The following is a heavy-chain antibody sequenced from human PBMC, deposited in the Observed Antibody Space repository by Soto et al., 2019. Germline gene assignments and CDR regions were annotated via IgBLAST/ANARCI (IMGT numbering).Heavy chain of an antibody. CDR1: VGSISSYY. CDR2: IYYSGST. Sequence: PSETLSLTCTVSVGSISSYYWSWVLQPPGKGLEWIGYIYYSGSTNYNPSLKSRVTISVDTSKNQFSLKLSSVTAADTAVYYCARSYYYGSGSYYYNWGQGTLVTVYS. D-gene: IGHD3-10*01. CDR3: ARSYYYGSGSYYYN. J-gene: IGHJ4*02. V-gene: IGHV4-59*01.